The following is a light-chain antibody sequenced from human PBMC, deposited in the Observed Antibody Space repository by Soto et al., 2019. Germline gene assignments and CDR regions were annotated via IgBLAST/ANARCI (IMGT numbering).Light chain of an antibody. CDR1: QSISAW. V-gene: IGKV1-5*01. Sequence: DIQMTQSPSTLSASVGDRVTITCRASQSISAWLAWYQQIPGKAPKLLIYDASSLESGVRSRFSGSGSGTEFTLTISILQPDDFAAYYCQQYNSYAPTFGQGTKLEI. J-gene: IGKJ2*01. CDR2: DAS. CDR3: QQYNSYAPT.